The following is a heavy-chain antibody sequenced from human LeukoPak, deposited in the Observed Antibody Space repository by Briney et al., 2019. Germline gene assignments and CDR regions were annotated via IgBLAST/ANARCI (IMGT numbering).Heavy chain of an antibody. Sequence: GGSLRLSCAASGFTVTSNYMSWVRQAPGTGLDWVSVIYSGDNTYYADSVKGRFTISRDNSKNTLHLQMKSLRAEDTAVYYCARGYSSSWYGGADNYFDFWGQGTLVTVSS. V-gene: IGHV3-66*01. D-gene: IGHD6-13*01. CDR3: ARGYSSSWYGGADNYFDF. CDR2: IYSGDNT. J-gene: IGHJ4*02. CDR1: GFTVTSNY.